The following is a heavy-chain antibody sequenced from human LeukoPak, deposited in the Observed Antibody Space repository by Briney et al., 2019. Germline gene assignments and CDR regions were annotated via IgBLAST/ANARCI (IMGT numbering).Heavy chain of an antibody. CDR2: TIDNGGST. CDR3: AELGITMIGGV. V-gene: IGHV3-23*01. J-gene: IGHJ6*04. CDR1: GFTFSSYA. Sequence: GGSLRLSCAASGFTFSSYAMSWVRQAPGKGLEWVSTTIDNGGSTYYADSVKGRVTISRDNSKNILYLQMYSLRAEDTAVYYCAELGITMIGGVWGKGTTVTISS. D-gene: IGHD3-10*02.